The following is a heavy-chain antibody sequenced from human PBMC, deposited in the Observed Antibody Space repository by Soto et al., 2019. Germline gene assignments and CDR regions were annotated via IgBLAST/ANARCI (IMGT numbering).Heavy chain of an antibody. J-gene: IGHJ5*02. CDR1: GGSITSANC. Sequence: KPSETLSLTCAVSGGSITSANCWTWVRQPPGGGLEWIGEISHSGITNYKASLKSRVTMSVDKTKNDVSLKLTSVTAADTAVYYCARVLRGWFDPWGQGTPVTVSS. CDR2: ISHSGIT. CDR3: ARVLRGWFDP. V-gene: IGHV4-4*02.